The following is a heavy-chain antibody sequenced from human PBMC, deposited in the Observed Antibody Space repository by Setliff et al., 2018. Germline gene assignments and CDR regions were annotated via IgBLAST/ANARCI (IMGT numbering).Heavy chain of an antibody. J-gene: IGHJ4*02. Sequence: SLRLSCAASGFTFDDYAMHWVRQAPGKGLEWASGISWNSGSIGYADSVKGRFTISRDNAKNSLYLQMNSLRAEDMALYYCAKDYDSSGYPRYYFDYWGQGTLVTVSS. V-gene: IGHV3-9*03. D-gene: IGHD3-22*01. CDR2: ISWNSGSI. CDR3: AKDYDSSGYPRYYFDY. CDR1: GFTFDDYA.